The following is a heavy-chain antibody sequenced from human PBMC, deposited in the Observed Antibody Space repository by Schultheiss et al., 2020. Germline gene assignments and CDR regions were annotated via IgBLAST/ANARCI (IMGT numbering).Heavy chain of an antibody. CDR2: IGHDDAST. J-gene: IGHJ6*02. D-gene: IGHD2-2*01. CDR1: EFIFSHYS. V-gene: IGHV3-23*01. CDR3: ARLSTWYGMDV. Sequence: GGSLRLSCAASEFIFSHYSMTWVRQAPGKGLEWVCIIGHDDASTHYADSVKGQFTGSRDNSKNTLYLQMNSLRAEDTAVYYCARLSTWYGMDVWGQGTTVTVSS.